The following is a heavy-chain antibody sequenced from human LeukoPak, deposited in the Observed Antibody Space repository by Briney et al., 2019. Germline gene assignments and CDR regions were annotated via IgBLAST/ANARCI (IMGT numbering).Heavy chain of an antibody. CDR2: LSYDGSNK. Sequence: GGSLRLSCEASGFTSSSYGMHWVRQAPGKGLEWVAVLSYDGSNKYYADSVKGRFTISRDNSKNTLYLQMNSLRAEDTAVYYCAKDWDEPHNHITYPAPVVEHNWFDPWGQGTLVTVSS. V-gene: IGHV3-30*18. D-gene: IGHD1-14*01. CDR1: GFTSSSYG. J-gene: IGHJ5*02. CDR3: AKDWDEPHNHITYPAPVVEHNWFDP.